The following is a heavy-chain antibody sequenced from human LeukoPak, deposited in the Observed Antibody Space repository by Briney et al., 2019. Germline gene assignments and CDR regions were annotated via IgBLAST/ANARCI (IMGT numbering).Heavy chain of an antibody. CDR3: ARDRGWRSYFDY. J-gene: IGHJ4*02. Sequence: GGSLRLSCAASRFTLSNYEMNWVRQAPGKGLEWVSYISSSDYIIFYADSVKGRFTISRDNAKNSLYLQMNSLRAEDTAVYYCARDRGWRSYFDYWGQGTLVTVSS. D-gene: IGHD3-10*01. CDR1: RFTLSNYE. V-gene: IGHV3-48*03. CDR2: ISSSDYII.